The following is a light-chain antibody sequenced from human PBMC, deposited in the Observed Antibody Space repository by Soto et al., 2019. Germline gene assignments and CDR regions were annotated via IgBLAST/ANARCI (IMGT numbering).Light chain of an antibody. V-gene: IGKV3-11*01. CDR3: QQRIMWPIT. Sequence: EIVLTQSPVTLSLSPGERATRSSRASQTFSNHLPWYQQKPGQPPRLLIYDGYYRATDTPPRFSGSGSETDFTLTISSLEPEDSAVYYCQQRIMWPITFGQGTRLEIK. J-gene: IGKJ5*01. CDR1: QTFSNH. CDR2: DGY.